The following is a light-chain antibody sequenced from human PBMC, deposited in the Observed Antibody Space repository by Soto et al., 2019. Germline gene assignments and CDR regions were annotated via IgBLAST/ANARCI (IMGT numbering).Light chain of an antibody. CDR1: QRVSSN. J-gene: IGKJ2*01. V-gene: IGKV3-15*01. CDR2: GAS. CDR3: QQYNNWPPMYT. Sequence: EIVMTQSPATLSVSPGERATLSCRASQRVSSNLAWYQQKPGQAPRLLIYGASTRATGIPARFSGSGSVTEFTLSKRSQQSEDFAVYYCQQYNNWPPMYTFGQGTKLEIK.